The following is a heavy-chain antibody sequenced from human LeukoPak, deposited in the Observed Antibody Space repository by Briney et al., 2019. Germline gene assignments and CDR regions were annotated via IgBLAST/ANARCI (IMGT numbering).Heavy chain of an antibody. D-gene: IGHD3-10*01. J-gene: IGHJ6*02. CDR3: AREYSSSRSKRGSYYYYGVDV. CDR1: THLQLLC. V-gene: IGHV3-30*03. Sequence: GGSLRLSCVLWTHLQLLCHTLGPPGSRQGAGVGGCNIFDGGNKYLAESVRGRFTVSRDNSNNTVYLQMNSLGAEDTALYYCAREYSSSRSKRGSYYYYGVDVWGQGTTVTVSS. CDR2: IFDGGNK.